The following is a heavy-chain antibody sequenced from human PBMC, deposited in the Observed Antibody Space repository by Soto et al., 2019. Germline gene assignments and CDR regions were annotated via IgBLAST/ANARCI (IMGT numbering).Heavy chain of an antibody. D-gene: IGHD1-26*01. CDR1: GFTFSTYA. CDR2: ISGDSAST. CDR3: ARPEIAVSWGNGPDY. J-gene: IGHJ4*02. V-gene: IGHV3-23*01. Sequence: PGGSLRLSCAASGFTFSTYAMNWVRQAPGKGLEWVSAISGDSASTYYADSVKDRFTISRDNSKNTLYLQMNSLRAEDTAVYYCARPEIAVSWGNGPDYRGQGTLVTVSS.